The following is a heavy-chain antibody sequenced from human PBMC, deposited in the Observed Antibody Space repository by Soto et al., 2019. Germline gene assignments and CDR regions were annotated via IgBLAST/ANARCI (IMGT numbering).Heavy chain of an antibody. D-gene: IGHD6-19*01. CDR1: GFTFSNYA. Sequence: GGSLRLSCAASGFTFSNYAMNWVRQAPGKGLEWVSTISGSGDITYYADSVKGRFTISRDNSKNTLYLQMNSLRAEDTAVYYCAKGVAVTGRRYYYYGLDVWGQGTTVTVSS. CDR3: AKGVAVTGRRYYYYGLDV. J-gene: IGHJ6*02. CDR2: ISGSGDIT. V-gene: IGHV3-23*01.